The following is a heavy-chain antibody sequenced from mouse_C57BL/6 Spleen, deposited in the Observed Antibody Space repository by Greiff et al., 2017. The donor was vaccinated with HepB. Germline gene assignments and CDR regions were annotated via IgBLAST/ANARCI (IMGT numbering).Heavy chain of an antibody. J-gene: IGHJ1*03. CDR2: INYDGSST. Sequence: EVMLAESEGGLVQPGSSMKLSCTASGFTFSDYYMAWVRQVPEKGLEWVANINYDGSSTYYLDSLKSRFIISRDNAKNILYLQMSSLKSEDTATYYCARELDWYFAVWGTRTTVTVSS. CDR1: GFTFSDYY. CDR3: ARELDWYFAV. V-gene: IGHV5-16*01.